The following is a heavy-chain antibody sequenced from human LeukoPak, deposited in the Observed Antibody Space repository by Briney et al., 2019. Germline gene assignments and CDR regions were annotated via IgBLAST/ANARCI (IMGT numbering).Heavy chain of an antibody. CDR2: VSYGAGST. V-gene: IGHV3-23*01. D-gene: IGHD5-12*01. CDR1: GFTFSNYA. CDR3: ARGAVARAYFDF. J-gene: IGHJ4*02. Sequence: GGSLRLSCAASGFTFSNYAMTWVRQVPGKGLEWVSGVSYGAGSTYYADSVKGRFTISRDNAKSSLYLQLNSLRDEDTAVYYCARGAVARAYFDFWGQGTLVTVSS.